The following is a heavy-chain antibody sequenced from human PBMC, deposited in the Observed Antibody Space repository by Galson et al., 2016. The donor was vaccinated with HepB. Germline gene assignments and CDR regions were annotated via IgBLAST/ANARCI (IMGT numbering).Heavy chain of an antibody. J-gene: IGHJ1*01. V-gene: IGHV4-34*12. Sequence: SETLSLTCAVHGRPFSGFYWIWIRQPPGKGLEWIGEIIHTGRTIYNPSLKSRVTLSRDISTSQFSLTLTSVTAADTAVSFCARCPFCGTACDSRAESFQQWGQGTLVTVSS. D-gene: IGHD2-21*01. CDR1: GRPFSGFY. CDR2: IIHTGRT. CDR3: ARCPFCGTACDSRAESFQQ.